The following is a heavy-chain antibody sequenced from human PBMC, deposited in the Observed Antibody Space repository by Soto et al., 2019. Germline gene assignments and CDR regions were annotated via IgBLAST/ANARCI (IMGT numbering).Heavy chain of an antibody. V-gene: IGHV4-39*01. CDR3: AGTQAANYFRYYFDY. D-gene: IGHD1-7*01. CDR1: GGSISSSSYY. J-gene: IGHJ4*02. CDR2: IYYSGST. Sequence: ASETLSLTCTVSGGSISSSSYYWGWIRQPPGKGLEWIGSIYYSGSTYYNPSLKSRVTISVDTSKNQFSLKLSSVTAADTAVYYCAGTQAANYFRYYFDYWGQGTLITVSS.